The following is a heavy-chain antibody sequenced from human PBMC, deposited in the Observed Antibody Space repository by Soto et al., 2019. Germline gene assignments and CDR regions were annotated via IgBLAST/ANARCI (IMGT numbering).Heavy chain of an antibody. CDR2: ISAYNGNT. D-gene: IGHD3-22*01. CDR1: GYTFTSYG. V-gene: IGHV1-18*01. Sequence: ASVKVSCKASGYTFTSYGISWVRQAPGQGLEWMGWISAYNGNTNYAQKLQGRVTMTTDTSTSTAYMELRSLRSDDTAVYYCARFETSLEYDSRGYSHWGQGTLVTVSS. J-gene: IGHJ4*02. CDR3: ARFETSLEYDSRGYSH.